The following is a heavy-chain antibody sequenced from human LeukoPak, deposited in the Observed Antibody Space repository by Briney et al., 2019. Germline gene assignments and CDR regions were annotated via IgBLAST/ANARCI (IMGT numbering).Heavy chain of an antibody. CDR1: GYSFTSYW. Sequence: GKSLKISCKGSGYSFTSYWIGWVRQMPGKGLEWMGIIYPGDSDTRYSPSFQGQVTISADKSISTAYLQWSSLKASDTAMYYCARGFVAGDYYYYYGMNVWGQGTTVTVSS. D-gene: IGHD6-19*01. V-gene: IGHV5-51*01. CDR2: IYPGDSDT. CDR3: ARGFVAGDYYYYYGMNV. J-gene: IGHJ6*02.